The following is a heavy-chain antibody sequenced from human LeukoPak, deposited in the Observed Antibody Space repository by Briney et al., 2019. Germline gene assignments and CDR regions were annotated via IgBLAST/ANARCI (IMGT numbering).Heavy chain of an antibody. Sequence: SETLSLICTVRSVFITSYHWSCIRQPPGKGLEWIGYISYSGSANYNPSLKSRATILLDTSKNQFSLRLTSVTPADTAVYYCARGQLGSGMDDPWGQGTLVTVSS. V-gene: IGHV4-59*01. CDR2: ISYSGSA. D-gene: IGHD3-10*01. CDR3: ARGQLGSGMDDP. CDR1: SVFITSYH. J-gene: IGHJ5*02.